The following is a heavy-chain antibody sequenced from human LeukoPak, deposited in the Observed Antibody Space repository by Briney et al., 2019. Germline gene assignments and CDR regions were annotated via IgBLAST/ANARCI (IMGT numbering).Heavy chain of an antibody. CDR1: GFTFSSYG. CDR2: IWYDGSNK. CDR3: ARDRGTLSYYYGMDV. J-gene: IGHJ6*02. D-gene: IGHD1-1*01. Sequence: GGPLRLSCAASGFTFSSYGMHWVRQAPGKGLEWVAVIWYDGSNKYYADSVKGRFTISRDNSKNTLYLQMNSLRAEDTAVYYCARDRGTLSYYYGMDVWGQGTTVTVSS. V-gene: IGHV3-33*01.